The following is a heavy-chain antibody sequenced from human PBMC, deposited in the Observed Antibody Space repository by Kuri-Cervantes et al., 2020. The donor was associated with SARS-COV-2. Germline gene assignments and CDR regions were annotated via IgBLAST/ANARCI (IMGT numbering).Heavy chain of an antibody. V-gene: IGHV3-53*01. Sequence: GEYLKISCEASGFTVSSNYMSWVRQAPGKGLEWVSVIYSGGSTYYADSVQGRFTISRDNSKNTLYLQMNSLRVEDTAVYYCAREDRYGGNLNWFDPWGQGTLVTVSS. CDR1: GFTVSSNY. CDR2: IYSGGST. D-gene: IGHD1-26*01. CDR3: AREDRYGGNLNWFDP. J-gene: IGHJ5*02.